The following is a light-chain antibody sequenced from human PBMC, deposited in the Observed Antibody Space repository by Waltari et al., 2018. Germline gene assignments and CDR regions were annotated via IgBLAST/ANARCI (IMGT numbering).Light chain of an antibody. V-gene: IGKV3-20*01. J-gene: IGKJ1*01. CDR1: QSVGRS. Sequence: EIVLTQSPGTLSLSPGERATLACRASQSVGRSLAWYQQKPGQAPRLLIYEASRRATGIPDRFSCSGSVTDFSLTISRLEPEDFAVDYCQHYVRLPATFGQGTKVEI. CDR3: QHYVRLPAT. CDR2: EAS.